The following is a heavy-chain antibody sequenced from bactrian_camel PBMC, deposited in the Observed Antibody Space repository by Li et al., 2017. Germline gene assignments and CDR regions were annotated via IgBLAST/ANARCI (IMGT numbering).Heavy chain of an antibody. D-gene: IGHD6*01. Sequence: HVQLVESGGGSVRPGGSLRLSCAAYGLTFDGGNCMVWFRQSPGNEREGIASIYSGSTDYAASVKGRFTISQDNAKNMMYLQMNSLKPEDTAMHFCAAGYGYGGAWYNSDSYNIWGQGTQVTVS. V-gene: IGHV3S53*01. CDR3: AAGYGYGGAWYNSDSYNI. CDR1: GLTFDGGNC. J-gene: IGHJ4*01. CDR2: IYSGST.